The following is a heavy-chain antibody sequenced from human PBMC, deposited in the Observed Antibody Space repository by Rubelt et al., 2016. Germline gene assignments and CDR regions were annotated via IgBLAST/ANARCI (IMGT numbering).Heavy chain of an antibody. D-gene: IGHD3-3*01. CDR3: ARGSLRPGDF. Sequence: QVQLVESGGGVVQPGRSLRLSCAASGFSFRDYAMHWVRQAPGKGLEWVAAIRYEGTYYAESVKGRFTISRDNSENTLSLQMNSLRGEDTAVYYCARGSLRPGDFWGQGTLVTVSS. CDR1: GFSFRDYA. J-gene: IGHJ4*02. CDR2: IRYEGT. V-gene: IGHV3-33*01.